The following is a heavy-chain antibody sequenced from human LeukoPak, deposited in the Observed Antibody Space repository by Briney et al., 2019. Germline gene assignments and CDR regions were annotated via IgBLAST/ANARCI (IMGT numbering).Heavy chain of an antibody. V-gene: IGHV3-23*01. J-gene: IGHJ4*02. D-gene: IGHD3-9*01. CDR3: AKWGDYDVLTGYYVPDY. CDR1: GFTFSNYA. CDR2: ILGSGGST. Sequence: GSLRLSCAASGFTFSNYAMSWVRQAPGKGLEWVSAILGSGGSTYYADSVKGRFTVSRDNSKSTLYLQMNSLRAEDTALYYCAKWGDYDVLTGYYVPDYWGQGTLVTVSS.